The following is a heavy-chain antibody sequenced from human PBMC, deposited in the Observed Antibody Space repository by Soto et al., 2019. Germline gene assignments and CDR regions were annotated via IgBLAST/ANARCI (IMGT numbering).Heavy chain of an antibody. D-gene: IGHD3-10*01. V-gene: IGHV3-33*01. CDR2: IWYDGSNK. CDR3: ARDYAYGSGTREAQRLYGMDV. CDR1: GFTFSSYG. Sequence: GGSLRLSCAASGFTFSSYGMHWVRQAPGKGLEWVAVIWYDGSNKYYADSVKGRFTISRDNSKNTLYLQMNSLRAEDTAVYYCARDYAYGSGTREAQRLYGMDVWGQGTTVTVSS. J-gene: IGHJ6*02.